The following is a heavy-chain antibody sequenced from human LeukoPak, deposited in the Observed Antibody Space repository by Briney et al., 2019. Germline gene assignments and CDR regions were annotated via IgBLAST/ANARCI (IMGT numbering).Heavy chain of an antibody. D-gene: IGHD3-10*01. CDR1: GFTFSSYA. V-gene: IGHV3-30-3*01. CDR3: ARGHRGVATLPTLDY. CDR2: ISYDGSNK. J-gene: IGHJ4*02. Sequence: GGSLRLSCAASGFTFSSYAMHWVRQAPGKGLEWVAVISYDGSNKYYADSVKGRFTISRDNSKNTLYLQMNSLRAEDTAVYYCARGHRGVATLPTLDYWGQGTLVTVSS.